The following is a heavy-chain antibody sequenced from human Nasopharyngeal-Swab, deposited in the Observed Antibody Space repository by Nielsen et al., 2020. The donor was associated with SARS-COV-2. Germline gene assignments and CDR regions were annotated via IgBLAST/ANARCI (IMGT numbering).Heavy chain of an antibody. Sequence: ASVKVSCKASGYTFTSYGISWVRQAPGQGLEWMGWISAYNGNTNYAQKLQGRVTMTTDTSTSTAYMELRSLRSDDTAAYYCARDAGYNWTRHGMDVWGQGTTVTVSS. CDR1: GYTFTSYG. J-gene: IGHJ6*02. CDR3: ARDAGYNWTRHGMDV. V-gene: IGHV1-18*04. D-gene: IGHD1-1*01. CDR2: ISAYNGNT.